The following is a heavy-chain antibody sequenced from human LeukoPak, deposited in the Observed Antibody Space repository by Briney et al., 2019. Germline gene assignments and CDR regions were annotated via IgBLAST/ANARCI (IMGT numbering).Heavy chain of an antibody. Sequence: ASVKVSCKVSGYTLTELSMHWVRQAPGKGLEWMGGFDPEDGETTYAQKFQGRVTMTEDTSTDTAYMELSSLRSEDTAVYYCATDHYGDYRKWPLIGAFDIWGQGTMVTVSS. J-gene: IGHJ3*02. CDR2: FDPEDGET. D-gene: IGHD4-17*01. CDR3: ATDHYGDYRKWPLIGAFDI. CDR1: GYTLTELS. V-gene: IGHV1-24*01.